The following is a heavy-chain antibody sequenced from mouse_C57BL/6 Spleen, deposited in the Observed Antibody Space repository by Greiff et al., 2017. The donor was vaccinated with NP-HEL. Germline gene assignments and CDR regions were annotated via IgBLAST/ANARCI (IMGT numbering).Heavy chain of an antibody. CDR2: ILPGSGST. CDR3: ARGGIITTVVAHFDY. D-gene: IGHD1-1*01. J-gene: IGHJ2*01. Sequence: VQVVESGAELMKPGASVKLSCKATGYTFTGYWIEWVKQRPGHGLEWIGEILPGSGSTNYNEKFKGKATFTADTSSNTAYMQLSSLTTEDSAIYYCARGGIITTVVAHFDYWGQGTTLTVSS. CDR1: GYTFTGYW. V-gene: IGHV1-9*01.